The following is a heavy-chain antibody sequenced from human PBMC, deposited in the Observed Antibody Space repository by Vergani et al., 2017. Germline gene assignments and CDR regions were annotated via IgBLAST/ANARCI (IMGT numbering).Heavy chain of an antibody. D-gene: IGHD3-3*01. Sequence: DVDLVESGGGFVQPGGSRRLSCAASGFSFRTFSMFWVRQPPGKGLAWVSSISSSSSYIYYADSVKGRFTISRDNAKNSLYLQMNSLRAEDTAVYYCARGAKSITIFGVVIYYYYMDVWGKGTTVTVSS. J-gene: IGHJ6*03. CDR2: ISSSSSYI. V-gene: IGHV3-21*01. CDR3: ARGAKSITIFGVVIYYYYMDV. CDR1: GFSFRTFS.